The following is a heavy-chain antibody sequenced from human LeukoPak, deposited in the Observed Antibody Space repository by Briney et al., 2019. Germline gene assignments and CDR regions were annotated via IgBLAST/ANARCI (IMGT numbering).Heavy chain of an antibody. J-gene: IGHJ4*02. CDR2: INHSGST. Sequence: SSETLSLTCAVYGGSFSGYYWSWIRQPPGKGLEWIGEINHSGSTNSNPSLKSRVTISVDTSKNQFSLKLSSVTAADTAVYYCASRIVVPAAIASDYWGQGTLVTVSS. V-gene: IGHV4-34*01. D-gene: IGHD2-2*01. CDR1: GGSFSGYY. CDR3: ASRIVVPAAIASDY.